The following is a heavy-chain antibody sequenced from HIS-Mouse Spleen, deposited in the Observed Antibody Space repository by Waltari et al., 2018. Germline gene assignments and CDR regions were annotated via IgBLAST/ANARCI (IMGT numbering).Heavy chain of an antibody. CDR1: GFTLSGLA. CDR3: ARASVVGSGHFDY. D-gene: IGHD6-19*01. Sequence: QVQLVESGGGVVQAGRPLGLSWAAPGFTLSGLAMPWVGPAPGKGLEWVAVISYDGSNKYYADSVKGRFTISRDNSKNTLYLQMNSLRAEDTAVYYCARASVVGSGHFDYWGQGTLVTVSS. V-gene: IGHV3-30-3*01. CDR2: ISYDGSNK. J-gene: IGHJ4*02.